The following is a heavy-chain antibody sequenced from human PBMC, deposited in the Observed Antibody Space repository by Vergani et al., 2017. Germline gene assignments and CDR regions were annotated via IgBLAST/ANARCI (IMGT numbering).Heavy chain of an antibody. V-gene: IGHV4-31*03. CDR3: ARVPTRGATITSDFDY. CDR2: IYYSGST. J-gene: IGHJ4*02. D-gene: IGHD3-10*01. Sequence: QLQLQESGPVLVKPSETLSLTCTVSGGSISSSSYYWSWIRQPPGKGLEWIGYIYYSGSTYYNPSLKSRVTISVDTSKNQFSLKLSSVTAADTAVYYCARVPTRGATITSDFDYWGQGTLVTVSS. CDR1: GGSISSSSYY.